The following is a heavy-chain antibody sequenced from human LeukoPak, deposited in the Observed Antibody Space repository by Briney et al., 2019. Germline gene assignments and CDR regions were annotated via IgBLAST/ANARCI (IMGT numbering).Heavy chain of an antibody. CDR2: VYTSGDT. D-gene: IGHD6-13*01. V-gene: IGHV4-4*07. CDR1: GGSISSYY. Sequence: SGTLSLTCTVSGGSISSYYWSWIRQPAGKGLEWIGRVYTSGDTDYNPSLGSRVTVSLDTSKNQFSLKLSSVTAADTAVYYCARGIAAAPNQGCFDYWGQGTLVTVSS. J-gene: IGHJ4*02. CDR3: ARGIAAAPNQGCFDY.